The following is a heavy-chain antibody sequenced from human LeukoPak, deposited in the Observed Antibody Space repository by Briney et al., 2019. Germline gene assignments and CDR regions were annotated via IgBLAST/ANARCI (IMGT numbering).Heavy chain of an antibody. CDR1: GFTVSSNY. CDR3: ATGSYSGLWFQYH. Sequence: GGSLRLSCADSGFTVSSNYMSWVRQAPGEGGEWGSVIYRGGSTYYADSVKGRFTISRDNSKNTLYLQMNSLRAEDTAVYYCATGSYSGLWFQYHWGQGTLVTVSS. V-gene: IGHV3-66*01. CDR2: IYRGGST. D-gene: IGHD1-26*01. J-gene: IGHJ5*02.